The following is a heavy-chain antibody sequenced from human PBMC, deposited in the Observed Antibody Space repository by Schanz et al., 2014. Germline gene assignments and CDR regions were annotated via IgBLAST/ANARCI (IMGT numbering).Heavy chain of an antibody. J-gene: IGHJ4*02. CDR1: GFSFSNYW. D-gene: IGHD3-3*01. CDR3: ARELPSYFDFWNGSQNAFDY. CDR2: IKQDGSEK. V-gene: IGHV3-7*01. Sequence: EVQLVESGGGLVQPGESLRLSCAASGFSFSNYWMSWVRQAPGKGLEWVANIKQDGSEKYYVDSVKGRFTISRDNAKNSLYLQMNSLTAEDTAVYYCARELPSYFDFWNGSQNAFDYWGQGTLVTVSS.